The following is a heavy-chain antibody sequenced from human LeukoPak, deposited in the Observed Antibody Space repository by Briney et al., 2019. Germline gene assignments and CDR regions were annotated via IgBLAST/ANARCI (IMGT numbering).Heavy chain of an antibody. CDR3: AKAPVRDGSGQRFEY. Sequence: GGSLRPSCAPSGSIFRSFAMSWVGQAPGRALEWGGGITGSGASTYYTDSVKGQFTISRDNSKNTLNLQLNSLRADATAVYYCAKAPVRDGSGQRFEYWGQGTLVTVSS. J-gene: IGHJ4*02. D-gene: IGHD3-22*01. CDR2: ITGSGAST. CDR1: GSIFRSFA. V-gene: IGHV3-23*01.